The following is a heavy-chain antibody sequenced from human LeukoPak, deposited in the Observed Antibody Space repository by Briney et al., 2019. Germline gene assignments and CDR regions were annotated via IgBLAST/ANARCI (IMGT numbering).Heavy chain of an antibody. CDR2: ISSSGSTI. V-gene: IGHV3-48*03. CDR1: GFTFSSYE. J-gene: IGHJ5*02. Sequence: GGSLRLPCAASGFTFSSYEMNWVRQAPGKGLEWVSYISSSGSTIYYADSVKGRFTISRDNAKNSLYLQMNSLRAEDTAVYYCARFDRWELLNWFDPWGQGTLVTVSS. CDR3: ARFDRWELLNWFDP. D-gene: IGHD1-26*01.